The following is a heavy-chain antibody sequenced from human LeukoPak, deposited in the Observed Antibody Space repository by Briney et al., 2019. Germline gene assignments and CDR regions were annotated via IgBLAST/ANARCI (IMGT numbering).Heavy chain of an antibody. CDR1: GYTFTSYG. CDR3: ARDWSGPFGVVTPFEPTFDY. Sequence: ASVKVSCKASGYTFTSYGISWVRQAPGQGLEWMGWISAYNGNTNYAQKLQGRVTMTTDTSTSTAYMELRSLRSDDTAVYYCARDWSGPFGVVTPFEPTFDYWGQRTLVTVSP. V-gene: IGHV1-18*01. J-gene: IGHJ4*02. D-gene: IGHD3-3*01. CDR2: ISAYNGNT.